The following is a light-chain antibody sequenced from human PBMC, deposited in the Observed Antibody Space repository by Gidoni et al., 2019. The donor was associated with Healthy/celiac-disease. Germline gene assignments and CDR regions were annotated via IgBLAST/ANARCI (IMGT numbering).Light chain of an antibody. J-gene: IGKJ2*03. CDR2: CAS. V-gene: IGKV4-1*01. CDR1: QSVLYSSNNKNY. CDR3: QQYYSTPYS. Sequence: DIVMTQHPDSLAVSLGERATINCKSSQSVLYSSNNKNYLAWYQQKPGQPPTLLIYCASTRESGVPDRFSGSGSGTDFTLTISSLQAEDVSVYYCQQYYSTPYSFGQGTKLEIK.